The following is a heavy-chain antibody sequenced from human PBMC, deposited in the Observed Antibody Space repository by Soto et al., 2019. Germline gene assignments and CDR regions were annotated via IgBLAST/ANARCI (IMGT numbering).Heavy chain of an antibody. CDR1: GFTFSGHS. J-gene: IGHJ4*02. Sequence: EVQLVESGGNLVQPGGSLRLSCSTSGFTFSGHSMYWVRQAPGKGLEDVAGVGRDGCRTYYADSVQGRFTISRDSSKNTLYRQLSSLRSEDAAVFDCVKGSTTDATFLGWDFEYWGQGPLVTVSS. CDR3: VKGSTTDATFLGWDFEY. D-gene: IGHD2-15*01. V-gene: IGHV3-64D*08. CDR2: VGRDGCRT.